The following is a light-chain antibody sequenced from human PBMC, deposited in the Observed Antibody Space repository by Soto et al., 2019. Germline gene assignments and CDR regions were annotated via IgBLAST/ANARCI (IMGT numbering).Light chain of an antibody. CDR2: AAS. CDR1: QSISSY. V-gene: IGKV1-39*01. CDR3: QQSYSTLT. Sequence: DIQMTQSPSYLSASVGDRVTITCRASQSISSYLNWYQQKPGKAPKLLIYAASSLQSGVPSRFSGSGSGTDFTLTISSLQPEDVANYHCQQSYSTLTFGPGTKVDIK. J-gene: IGKJ3*01.